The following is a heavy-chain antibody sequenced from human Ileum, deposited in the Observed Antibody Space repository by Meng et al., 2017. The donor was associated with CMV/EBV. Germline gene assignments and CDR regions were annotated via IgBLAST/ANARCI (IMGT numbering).Heavy chain of an antibody. J-gene: IGHJ4*02. CDR2: IYYSGST. CDR3: ARQRGYCSGGSCYHFDY. V-gene: IGHV4-30-4*08. D-gene: IGHD2-15*01. CDR1: GGSISSGDYY. Sequence: QVPVAESGPGRVKPSQTLSLTCTVSGGSISSGDYYWSWIRQPPGKGLEWIGYIYYSGSTYYNPSLKSRVTISVDTSKNQFSLKLSSVTAADTAVYYCARQRGYCSGGSCYHFDYWGQGTLVTVSS.